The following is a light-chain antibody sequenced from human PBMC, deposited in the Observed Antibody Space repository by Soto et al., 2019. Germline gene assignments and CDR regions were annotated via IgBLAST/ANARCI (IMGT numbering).Light chain of an antibody. V-gene: IGLV2-14*01. CDR3: SSYTSSSPVV. Sequence: QSALTQPASVSGSPGQSITISCTGTSSDVGGYNYVSWYQQHPGEAPKLMIYDVSNRPSGVSNRFSGSKSGNTASLTISGLQAEDGANYYCSSYTSSSPVVFGGGTKLTVL. J-gene: IGLJ2*01. CDR2: DVS. CDR1: SSDVGGYNY.